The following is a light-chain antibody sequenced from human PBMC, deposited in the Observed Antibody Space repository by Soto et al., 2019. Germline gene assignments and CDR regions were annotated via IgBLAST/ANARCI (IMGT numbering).Light chain of an antibody. Sequence: EILLTQSPDTLSLCPGERATLSCRASQSVSSSLAWYQQKPGQAPRLLIYDASNRATGIPARFRGSGSGTDFTLTISSLEPEDFAVYYCQQRSNWPPEVTFGPGTKVDIK. V-gene: IGKV3-11*01. CDR2: DAS. CDR1: QSVSSS. CDR3: QQRSNWPPEVT. J-gene: IGKJ3*01.